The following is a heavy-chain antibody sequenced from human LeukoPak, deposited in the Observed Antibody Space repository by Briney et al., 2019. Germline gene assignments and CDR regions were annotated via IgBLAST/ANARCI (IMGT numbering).Heavy chain of an antibody. CDR3: ARGGQQRFDY. J-gene: IGHJ4*02. D-gene: IGHD6-13*01. CDR1: GGSISSSSYY. CDR2: IYYSGST. Sequence: SEALSLTCTVSGGSISSSSYYWGWIRQPPGKGLEWIGSIYYSGSTYYNPSLKSRVTISVDTSKNQFSLKLSSVTAADTAVYYCARGGQQRFDYWGQGTLVTVSS. V-gene: IGHV4-39*07.